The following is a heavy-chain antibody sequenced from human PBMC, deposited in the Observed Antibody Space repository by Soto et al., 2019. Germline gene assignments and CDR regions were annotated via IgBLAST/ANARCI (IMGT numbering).Heavy chain of an antibody. V-gene: IGHV1-8*02. CDR2: MDANSGNT. CDR1: GYTFTSYG. CDR3: ARKIPDTGGFDY. D-gene: IGHD2-8*02. J-gene: IGHJ4*02. Sequence: ASVKVSCKASGYTFTSYGISWVRQAPGQGLEWMGWMDANSGNTGYAQKFQGRVTMTRDTSIRTAYLELSSLRSEDTAVYYCARKIPDTGGFDYWGQGVLVTVSS.